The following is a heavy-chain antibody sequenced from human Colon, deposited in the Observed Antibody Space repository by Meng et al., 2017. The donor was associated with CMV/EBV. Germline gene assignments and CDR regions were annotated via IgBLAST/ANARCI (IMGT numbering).Heavy chain of an antibody. D-gene: IGHD4-17*01. V-gene: IGHV4-59*01. J-gene: IGHJ5*02. Sequence: SETLSLSCTVSGGSISGYYWSWIRQPPGKGLEWIAYIYYSGSTNYNPSLKSRVTISVDTTKNQFPLKMNSVTAADTAVYYCARAYGDYRFDPWGQGTLVTVSS. CDR3: ARAYGDYRFDP. CDR1: GGSISGYY. CDR2: IYYSGST.